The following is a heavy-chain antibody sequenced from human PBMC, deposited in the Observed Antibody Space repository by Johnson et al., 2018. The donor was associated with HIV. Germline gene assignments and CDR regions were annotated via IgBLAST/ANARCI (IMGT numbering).Heavy chain of an antibody. D-gene: IGHD1-26*01. CDR3: AKESKWESRTPHAFDM. J-gene: IGHJ3*02. CDR2: IWADGSNT. V-gene: IGHV3-33*06. Sequence: QLVESGGGVVQTGRSLRLSCASSGFSFSTYGMHWVRQAPGKGLEWVAIIWADGSNTYCADSVKGRFTISRDNSKNTLYLQMDSLRAEDTAVYYCAKESKWESRTPHAFDMWGQGTMVTVSS. CDR1: GFSFSTYG.